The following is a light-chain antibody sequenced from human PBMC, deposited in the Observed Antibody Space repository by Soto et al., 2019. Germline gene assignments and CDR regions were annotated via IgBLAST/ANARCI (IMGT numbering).Light chain of an antibody. CDR1: SSNIGAGYD. V-gene: IGLV1-40*01. Sequence: QSVLTQPPPMSGAPGQRVTISCTGSSSNIGAGYDVHWYQLLPGTAPKLLIYGNTNRPSGVPDRFSGSKSGTSASLAITGLRAEDEADYYCQSHDSSLNSWVFGGGTKVTVL. CDR3: QSHDSSLNSWV. CDR2: GNT. J-gene: IGLJ3*02.